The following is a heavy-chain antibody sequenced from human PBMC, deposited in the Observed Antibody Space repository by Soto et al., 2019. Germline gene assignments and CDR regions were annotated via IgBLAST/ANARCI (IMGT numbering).Heavy chain of an antibody. J-gene: IGHJ5*02. CDR1: GYTFTSYG. V-gene: IGHV1-18*01. Sequence: ASVKVSCKASGYTFTSYGISWVRQAPGQGLEWMGWISAYDGNTNYAQKLQGRVTMTTDTSTSTAYMELRSLRSDDTAVYYCARDRFRIDMALMVYQMGNWSHAWGQGALVSV. CDR3: ARDRFRIDMALMVYQMGNWSHA. CDR2: ISAYDGNT. D-gene: IGHD2-8*01.